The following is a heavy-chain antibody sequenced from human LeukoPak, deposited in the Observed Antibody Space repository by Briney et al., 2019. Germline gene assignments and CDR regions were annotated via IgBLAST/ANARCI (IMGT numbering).Heavy chain of an antibody. Sequence: SDTLSLTCTVSGDSISSYYWSWIRQPPGKGLEWIGSIHYSGIIYYNPSLKSRVTISVDTSKNHFSLKLSSVTAADTAVYYCARHQEVDFDLWGRGTLVTVSS. V-gene: IGHV4-39*01. CDR1: GDSISSYY. CDR2: IHYSGII. J-gene: IGHJ2*01. CDR3: ARHQEVDFDL.